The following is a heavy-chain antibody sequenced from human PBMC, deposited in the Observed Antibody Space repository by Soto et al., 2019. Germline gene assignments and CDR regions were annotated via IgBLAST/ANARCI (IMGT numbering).Heavy chain of an antibody. J-gene: IGHJ6*02. CDR1: GLTFSNYG. CDR2: ISYDGTNE. V-gene: IGHV3-30*18. D-gene: IGHD3-22*01. Sequence: QVQLVESGGGVVQPGRSLRLSCAASGLTFSNYGMHWVRQAPGKGLEWVAVISYDGTNEYYLDSVKGRFSISRDDSKNRVYLQMNSLRPEDTALYYCGNDWHYYDRSGPSVMKFYGIDVWGQGTTVTVAS. CDR3: GNDWHYYDRSGPSVMKFYGIDV.